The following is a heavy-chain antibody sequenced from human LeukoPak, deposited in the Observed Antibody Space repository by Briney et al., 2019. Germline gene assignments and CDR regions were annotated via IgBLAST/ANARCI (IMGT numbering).Heavy chain of an antibody. Sequence: ASVKVSCKASGYTFTGYYMHWERQAPGQGLEWMGWINPNSGGTNYAQKFQGRVTMTRDTSISTAYMELSRLRSDDTAVYYCARVLYDSSGYYDYWGQGTLVTVSS. D-gene: IGHD3-22*01. V-gene: IGHV1-2*02. CDR2: INPNSGGT. CDR3: ARVLYDSSGYYDY. CDR1: GYTFTGYY. J-gene: IGHJ4*02.